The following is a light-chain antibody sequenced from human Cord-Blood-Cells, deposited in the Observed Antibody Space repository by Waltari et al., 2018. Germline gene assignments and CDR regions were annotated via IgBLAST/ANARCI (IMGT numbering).Light chain of an antibody. CDR2: AAS. CDR1: QSISSY. V-gene: IGKV1-39*01. Sequence: DIHMSQSLYSLSASVVDRSTINCQASQSISSYLNWYQQKPGKAPKLLIYAASSLQSGIPSRFSGSGSGTDFTLTISSLQPEDFATYYCQQNYSTPHTFGRGTKVEIK. J-gene: IGKJ4*01. CDR3: QQNYSTPHT.